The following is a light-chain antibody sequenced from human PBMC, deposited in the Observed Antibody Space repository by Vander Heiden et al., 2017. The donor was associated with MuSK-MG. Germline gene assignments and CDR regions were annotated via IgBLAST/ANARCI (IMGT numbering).Light chain of an antibody. CDR1: QGINNF. J-gene: IGKJ2*01. Sequence: DIQLTQSPSSLSASVGDRVTITCRASQGINNFLAWYQQKPGQAPNLLMYIASTLQSGAPSRFSGSGSGTEFTLTISRLQPEDFATYYCQQLNTFPYTFGQGTKLEIK. CDR3: QQLNTFPYT. V-gene: IGKV1-9*01. CDR2: IAS.